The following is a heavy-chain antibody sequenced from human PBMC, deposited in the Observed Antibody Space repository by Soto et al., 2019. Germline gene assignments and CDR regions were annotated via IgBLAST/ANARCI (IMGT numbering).Heavy chain of an antibody. CDR1: GFTFSSYA. CDR3: AKDRSVTMIVVVITGFDY. D-gene: IGHD3-22*01. V-gene: IGHV3-23*01. CDR2: ISGSGGST. J-gene: IGHJ4*02. Sequence: EVQLLESGGGLVQPGGSLRLSCAASGFTFSSYAMSWVRQAPGKGLEWDSAISGSGGSTYYADSVKGRFTISRDNSKNTLYLQMNSLRAEDTAVYYCAKDRSVTMIVVVITGFDYWGQGTLVTVSS.